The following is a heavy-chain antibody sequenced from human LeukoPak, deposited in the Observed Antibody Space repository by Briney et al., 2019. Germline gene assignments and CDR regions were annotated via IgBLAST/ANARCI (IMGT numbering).Heavy chain of an antibody. D-gene: IGHD3-10*01. CDR2: IIPIFGTA. CDR3: ARDQAYYGSGSYYHFDY. CDR1: GGTFSSYA. Sequence: SVKVSCKASGGTFSSYAISWVRQAPGQGLEWMGRIIPIFGTANYAQKFQGRVTITTDGSTSTAYMELSSLRSEDTAVYYCARDQAYYGSGSYYHFDYWGQGTLVTVSS. V-gene: IGHV1-69*05. J-gene: IGHJ4*02.